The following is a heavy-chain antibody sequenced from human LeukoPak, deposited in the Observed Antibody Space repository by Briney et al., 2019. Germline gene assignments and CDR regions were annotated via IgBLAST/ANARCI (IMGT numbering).Heavy chain of an antibody. CDR1: GGSFSGYY. CDR2: INHSGST. CDR3: AREWGVTNWFDP. J-gene: IGHJ5*02. Sequence: SETLSLTCAVYGGSFSGYYWSWIRQPPGKGLEWIGEINHSGSTNYNPSLKSRVTISVDTSKNQFSLKLSSVTAADTAVYYCAREWGVTNWFDPWGQGTLVTVSS. D-gene: IGHD1-26*01. V-gene: IGHV4-34*01.